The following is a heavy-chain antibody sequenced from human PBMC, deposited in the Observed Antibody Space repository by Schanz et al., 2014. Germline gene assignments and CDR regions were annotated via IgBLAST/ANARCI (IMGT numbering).Heavy chain of an antibody. J-gene: IGHJ4*02. V-gene: IGHV3-48*02. CDR1: GFTFSNYN. CDR2: ISRSSSTI. CDR3: ATETYSSSWCFDY. D-gene: IGHD6-13*01. Sequence: EVQLVESGGGLVQPGGSLRLSCDASGFTFSNYNMNWVRQAPGKGLEWVSYISRSSSTIYYTDSVKGRFTISRDNAKNSVFLQMNGLRDEDTAVYYCATETYSSSWCFDYWGQGTLVTVSS.